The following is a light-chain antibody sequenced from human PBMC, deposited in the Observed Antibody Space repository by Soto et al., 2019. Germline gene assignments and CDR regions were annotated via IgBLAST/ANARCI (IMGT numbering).Light chain of an antibody. V-gene: IGLV2-14*03. CDR2: DVS. Sequence: QSALTQPASVSGSPGQSITISCTGTSSDVGGYNYVSWYQQHPDKAPKLLIYDVSNRPSGVSNRFSGSRSGNTASLTISGLQAEDEADYYCFSYTTTNPRVFGTGTKLTVL. J-gene: IGLJ1*01. CDR3: FSYTTTNPRV. CDR1: SSDVGGYNY.